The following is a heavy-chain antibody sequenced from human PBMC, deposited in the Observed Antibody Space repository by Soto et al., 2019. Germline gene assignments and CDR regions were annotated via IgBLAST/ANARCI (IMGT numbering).Heavy chain of an antibody. CDR1: GYSFTNYG. CDR3: ARGGMNGMDV. J-gene: IGHJ6*02. V-gene: IGHV1-18*01. Sequence: GASVKVSCKASGYSFTNYGFTWVRQAPGQGLEWMGWISAYNGNTNYAQKLQGRVSMTTDTSTSTVYMDLRSLRSDDTAVYYCARGGMNGMDVWGQGTTVTVSS. D-gene: IGHD6-13*01. CDR2: ISAYNGNT.